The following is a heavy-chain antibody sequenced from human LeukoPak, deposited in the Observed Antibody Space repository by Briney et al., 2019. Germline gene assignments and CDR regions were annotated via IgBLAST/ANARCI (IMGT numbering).Heavy chain of an antibody. J-gene: IGHJ3*02. D-gene: IGHD3-3*01. CDR2: ISWNSGSI. V-gene: IGHV3-9*01. Sequence: GGSLRLSCAASGFTFDDYAMHWVRQAPGKGLEWVSGISWNSGSIGYADSVKGRFTISRDNAKNSLYLQMNSLRAEDTALYYCAKGGFGVVTVGAFDIWGQGTMVTVSS. CDR1: GFTFDDYA. CDR3: AKGGFGVVTVGAFDI.